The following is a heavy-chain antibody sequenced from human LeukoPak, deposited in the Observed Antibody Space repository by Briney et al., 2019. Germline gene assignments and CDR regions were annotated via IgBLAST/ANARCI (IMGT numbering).Heavy chain of an antibody. D-gene: IGHD6-19*01. CDR2: INPNSGGT. CDR1: GYTFTGYY. CDR3: ARVVYSSGWYPFDY. V-gene: IGHV1-2*02. J-gene: IGHJ4*02. Sequence: ASVKVSCKASGYTFTGYYMHWVRQAPGQGLEWMGWINPNSGGTNYAQKFQGRVTMTRDTSISTAYMELSRLRSDDTAVYYCARVVYSSGWYPFDYWGQGTLVTVSS.